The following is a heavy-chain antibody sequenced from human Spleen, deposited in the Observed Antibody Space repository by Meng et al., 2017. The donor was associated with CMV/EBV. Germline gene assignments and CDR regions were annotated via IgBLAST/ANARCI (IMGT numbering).Heavy chain of an antibody. J-gene: IGHJ4*02. Sequence: SETLSLTCAVYGESFSGYYWSWIRQPPGKGLEWIGEINHSGSTNYNPSLKSRVTISVDTSTNQFSLKLSSVTAADTAVYYCARCPVIPTAIDYWGQGALVTVSS. CDR1: GESFSGYY. D-gene: IGHD2-2*01. V-gene: IGHV4-34*01. CDR2: INHSGST. CDR3: ARCPVIPTAIDY.